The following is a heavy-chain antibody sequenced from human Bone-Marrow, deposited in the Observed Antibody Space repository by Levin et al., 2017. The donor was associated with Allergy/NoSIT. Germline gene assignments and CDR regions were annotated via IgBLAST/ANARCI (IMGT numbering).Heavy chain of an antibody. D-gene: IGHD4-17*01. CDR3: AKYYGDYGTVDYFAY. CDR1: GFTFSDSA. J-gene: IGHJ4*02. V-gene: IGHV3-23*01. CDR2: ISGSGKSS. Sequence: SCAASGFTFSDSAMSWVRQAPGKGLEWVSGISGSGKSSYFADSVKGRFSISRDNSKNTLSLQINSLRADDTAIYYCAKYYGDYGTVDYFAYWGQGTLVTVSS.